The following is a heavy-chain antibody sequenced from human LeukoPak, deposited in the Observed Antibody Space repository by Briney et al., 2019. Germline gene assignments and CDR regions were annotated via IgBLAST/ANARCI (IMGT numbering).Heavy chain of an antibody. CDR2: ISGSGGRT. D-gene: IGHD3-10*01. Sequence: GGSLRLSCAASGFTFNTYDMTWVRQAPGKGLEWVSGISGSGGRTYYADSVKGRFTISRDNSKNTLYLQMDSLRPEDTAVYYCAKGLLFYFDYWGQGTLVTVSS. V-gene: IGHV3-23*01. CDR1: GFTFNTYD. CDR3: AKGLLFYFDY. J-gene: IGHJ4*02.